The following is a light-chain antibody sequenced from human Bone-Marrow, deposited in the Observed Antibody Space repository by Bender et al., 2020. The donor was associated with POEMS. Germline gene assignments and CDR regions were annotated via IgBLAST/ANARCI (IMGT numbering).Light chain of an antibody. CDR1: SGHSSYA. CDR2: LNSDGSH. Sequence: QLVLTQSPSASASLGASVKLTCTLSSGHSSYAIAWHQQQPEKGPRFLMKLNSDGSHNRGDGIPDRFSGSKSGAERYLTISSLQSEDEGDYYCSAYTASSTWVFGGGTKLTVL. CDR3: SAYTASSTWV. V-gene: IGLV4-69*01. J-gene: IGLJ3*02.